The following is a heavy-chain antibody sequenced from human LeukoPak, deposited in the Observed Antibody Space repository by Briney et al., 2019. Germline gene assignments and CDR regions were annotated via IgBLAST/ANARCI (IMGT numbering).Heavy chain of an antibody. CDR1: GYSITKYW. Sequence: PGESLNISCTGSGYSITKYWIGWVRQMPGKGLEWMGVIYPGDSDTRYSPSFQGQVTISVDKSISTAYLQWSSLKASDTAMYYCARTHYYYDSSDYYGYYFDYWGQGTLVTVSA. CDR2: IYPGDSDT. V-gene: IGHV5-51*03. CDR3: ARTHYYYDSSDYYGYYFDY. D-gene: IGHD3-22*01. J-gene: IGHJ4*02.